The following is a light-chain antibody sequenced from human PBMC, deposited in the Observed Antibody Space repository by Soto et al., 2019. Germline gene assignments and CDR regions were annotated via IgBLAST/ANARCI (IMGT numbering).Light chain of an antibody. Sequence: EIVLTQSPATLSLSPGERATLSCRSSQSVSSYLAWYQQKPGQAPRLLIYDASNRATGIPARFSGSGSGTDFTLNISSLEPEDFAVYYCQQRSKGPFTLGPGTKVDIK. J-gene: IGKJ3*01. CDR2: DAS. CDR3: QQRSKGPFT. CDR1: QSVSSY. V-gene: IGKV3-11*01.